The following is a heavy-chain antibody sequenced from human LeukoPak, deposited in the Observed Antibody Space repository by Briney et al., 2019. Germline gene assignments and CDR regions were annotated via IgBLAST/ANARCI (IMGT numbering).Heavy chain of an antibody. CDR3: ARDRRVYYYDSSGYYSDAFDI. Sequence: GASVKVSCKASGGTFSSYAISWVRQAPGQGLEWMGGIIPIFGTANYAQKFQGRVTITADESTSTAYMELSSLRSEDTAVYYCARDRRVYYYDSSGYYSDAFDIWGQGTMVTVSS. V-gene: IGHV1-69*13. J-gene: IGHJ3*02. D-gene: IGHD3-22*01. CDR2: IIPIFGTA. CDR1: GGTFSSYA.